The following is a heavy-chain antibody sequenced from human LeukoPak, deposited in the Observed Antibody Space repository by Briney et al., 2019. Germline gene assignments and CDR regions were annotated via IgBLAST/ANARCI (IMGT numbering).Heavy chain of an antibody. J-gene: IGHJ2*01. CDR3: ARAGVTNQLGETYWYFDL. Sequence: GGSLRLSCAASGFSFSSYWMHWVRQAPGKGLVWVSRINSDGSSTSYADSVKGRFTISRDNTKNTLYLQMSNLGVEDTAVYSCARAGVTNQLGETYWYFDLWGRGTLVTVSS. D-gene: IGHD1-1*01. CDR1: GFSFSSYW. V-gene: IGHV3-74*01. CDR2: INSDGSST.